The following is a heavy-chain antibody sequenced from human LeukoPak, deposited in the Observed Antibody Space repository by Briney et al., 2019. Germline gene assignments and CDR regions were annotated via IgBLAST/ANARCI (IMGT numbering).Heavy chain of an antibody. V-gene: IGHV3-53*01. D-gene: IGHD2-8*01. CDR2: IYSGGST. Sequence: PGGSLRLSCAASGFTVSSNYMSWVRQAPGKGLEWVSVIYSGGSTYYADSVKGRFTISRDNSKNTLYLQMNSLRAEDTAVYYCARGLMVYATIAVDHWGQGTLVTVSS. CDR1: GFTVSSNY. J-gene: IGHJ4*02. CDR3: ARGLMVYATIAVDH.